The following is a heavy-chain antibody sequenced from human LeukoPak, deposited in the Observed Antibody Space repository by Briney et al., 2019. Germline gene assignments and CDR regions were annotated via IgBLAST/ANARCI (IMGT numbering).Heavy chain of an antibody. Sequence: SETLSLTCAVYGGSFSGYYWSWIRQPPGKGLEWLGEINHSGSTNYNLSLKSRVTISVDTSKNQFSLKLSSVTAADTAVYYCARGLMYYDILTGYTSADAFDIWGQGTMVTVSS. CDR2: INHSGST. D-gene: IGHD3-9*01. CDR1: GGSFSGYY. V-gene: IGHV4-34*01. J-gene: IGHJ3*02. CDR3: ARGLMYYDILTGYTSADAFDI.